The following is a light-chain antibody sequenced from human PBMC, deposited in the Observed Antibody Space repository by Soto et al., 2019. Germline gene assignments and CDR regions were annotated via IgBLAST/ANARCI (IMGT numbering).Light chain of an antibody. Sequence: EIVLTQSPGTLSLSPGESATLSCRASQSLNSNFLAWYQQKPGQAPRLLVYAASIRATDIPDRFSGSASGTVFTLTISRLEPEDFAVYYCQQYDTSPPRYTFGQGTKLEIK. CDR2: AAS. CDR3: QQYDTSPPRYT. V-gene: IGKV3-20*01. CDR1: QSLNSNF. J-gene: IGKJ2*01.